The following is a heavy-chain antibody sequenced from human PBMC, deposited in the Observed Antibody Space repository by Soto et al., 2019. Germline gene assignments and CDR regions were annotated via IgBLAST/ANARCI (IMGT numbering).Heavy chain of an antibody. CDR2: IWYDGSNK. D-gene: IGHD3-3*01. Sequence: QVQLVESGGGVVQPGRSLRLSCAASGFTFSSYGMHWVRQAPGKGLEWVAVIWYDGSNKYYADSVKGRFTISRDNSKNTLYLHMNSLRAEDTAVYYCAREGVLRFLEWYSYYYYYYMDVWGKGTTVTGSS. CDR3: AREGVLRFLEWYSYYYYYYMDV. V-gene: IGHV3-33*01. CDR1: GFTFSSYG. J-gene: IGHJ6*03.